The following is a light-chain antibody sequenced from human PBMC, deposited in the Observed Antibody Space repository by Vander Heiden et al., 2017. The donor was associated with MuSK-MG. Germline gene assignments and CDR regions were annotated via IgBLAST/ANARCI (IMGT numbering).Light chain of an antibody. V-gene: IGLV2-23*01. Sequence: QSALTQPASVADSPGQSITISCTGTSSDVGSYNLVSWYQQHPGKAPKLMIYDDDERPSGVSNRFSGSKSGNTAFLTISGLRAEDGAAYYCCSYASGSTWVFGGGTKLTVL. CDR2: DDD. CDR1: SSDVGSYNL. J-gene: IGLJ3*02. CDR3: CSYASGSTWV.